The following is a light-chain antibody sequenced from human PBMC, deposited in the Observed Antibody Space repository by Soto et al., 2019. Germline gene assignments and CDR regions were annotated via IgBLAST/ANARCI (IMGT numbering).Light chain of an antibody. CDR2: NFL. Sequence: QSALTQPASVSGSPGQSITISCTGTSSDVGGYNYVSWYQQHPGKAPKLIIYNFLNRPSGVSNRFSGSKSGNTASLTISGLQAEDEADYYCSSYTSRSTVVFGGGTQLTVL. V-gene: IGLV2-14*03. CDR1: SSDVGGYNY. CDR3: SSYTSRSTVV. J-gene: IGLJ7*01.